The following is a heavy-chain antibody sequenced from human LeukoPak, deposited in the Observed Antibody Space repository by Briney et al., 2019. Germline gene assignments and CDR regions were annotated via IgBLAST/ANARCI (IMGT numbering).Heavy chain of an antibody. CDR1: GYNFTSYY. J-gene: IGHJ4*02. CDR3: AAQPGGGPMTTVTTRGGPPAHNLDY. D-gene: IGHD4-17*01. CDR2: INPSGGST. V-gene: IGHV1-46*01. Sequence: ASVKVSCKASGYNFTSYYMHWVRQAPGQGLEWMGIINPSGGSTSYAQKFQGRVTMTRDTSTSTVYMELSSLRSEDTAVYYCAAQPGGGPMTTVTTRGGPPAHNLDYWGQGTLVTVSS.